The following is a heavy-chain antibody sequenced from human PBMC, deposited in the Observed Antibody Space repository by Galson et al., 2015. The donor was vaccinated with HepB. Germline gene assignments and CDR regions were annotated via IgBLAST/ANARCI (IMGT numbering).Heavy chain of an antibody. J-gene: IGHJ3*02. CDR2: ISADGTRT. V-gene: IGHV3-74*01. D-gene: IGHD3-3*02. CDR3: ARELAFVCSSYSI. CDR1: GFTFSDYW. Sequence: SLRLSCAASGFTFSDYWMHWVRQAPGKGLLWVSYISADGTRTKYADSVKGRFTISRDNAKNTVYLQMNRLRAEDTAVYYCARELAFVCSSYSIWGQGRMVTVSS.